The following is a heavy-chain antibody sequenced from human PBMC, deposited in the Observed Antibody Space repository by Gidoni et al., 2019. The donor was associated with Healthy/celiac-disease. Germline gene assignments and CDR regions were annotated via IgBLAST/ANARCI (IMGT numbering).Heavy chain of an antibody. Sequence: EVQLVESGGGLVKPGGSLRLSCAASGFTFSNAWMSWVRQAPGKGLEWVGRIKSKTDGGTTDYAAPVKGRFTISRDDSKNTLYLQMNSLKTEDTAVYYCTTDGLVEMATIREPFDYWGQGTLVTVSS. D-gene: IGHD5-12*01. J-gene: IGHJ4*02. CDR2: IKSKTDGGTT. CDR3: TTDGLVEMATIREPFDY. V-gene: IGHV3-15*01. CDR1: GFTFSNAW.